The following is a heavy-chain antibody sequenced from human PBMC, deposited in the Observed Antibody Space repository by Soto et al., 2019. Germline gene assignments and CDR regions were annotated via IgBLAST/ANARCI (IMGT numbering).Heavy chain of an antibody. CDR1: GGSISSSNW. J-gene: IGHJ5*02. Sequence: TSETLSLTCAVSGGSISSSNWWSWVRQPPGKGLEWIGEIYHSGSTNYNPSLKSRVTISVDKSKNQFSLKLSSVTAADTAVYYCARVGYDSSGYYPMWFDPWGQGTLVTVSS. CDR2: IYHSGST. CDR3: ARVGYDSSGYYPMWFDP. V-gene: IGHV4-4*02. D-gene: IGHD3-22*01.